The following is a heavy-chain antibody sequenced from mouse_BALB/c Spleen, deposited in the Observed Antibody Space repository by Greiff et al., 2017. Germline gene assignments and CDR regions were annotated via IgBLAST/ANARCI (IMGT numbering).Heavy chain of an antibody. CDR1: GYSFTSYW. V-gene: IGHV1S126*01. J-gene: IGHJ4*01. Sequence: VKLVESGPQLVRPGASVKISCKASGYSFTSYWMHWVKQRPGQGLEWIGMIDPSDSETRLNQKFKDKATLTVDKSSSTAYMQLSSPTSEDSAVYYCARFRDYYGSSYVAMDYWGQGTSVTVSS. D-gene: IGHD1-1*01. CDR3: ARFRDYYGSSYVAMDY. CDR2: IDPSDSET.